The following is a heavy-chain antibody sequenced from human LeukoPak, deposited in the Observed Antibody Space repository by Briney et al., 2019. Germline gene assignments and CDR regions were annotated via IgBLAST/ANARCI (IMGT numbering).Heavy chain of an antibody. CDR2: IKSKTDGGTT. CDR3: TTETLLVDY. D-gene: IGHD2-8*02. J-gene: IGHJ4*02. CDR1: GFTFSSYS. Sequence: PGGSLRLSCAASGFTFSSYSMNWVRQAPGKGLEWVGRIKSKTDGGTTDYAAPVKCRFTISRDDSKNTLYLQMNRLKTKDTAVYYCTTETLLVDYWGQGTLVTVSS. V-gene: IGHV3-15*01.